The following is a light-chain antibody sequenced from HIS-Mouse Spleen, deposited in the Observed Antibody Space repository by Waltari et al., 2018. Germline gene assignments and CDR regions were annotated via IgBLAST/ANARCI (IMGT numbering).Light chain of an antibody. CDR2: RNN. V-gene: IGLV1-47*01. Sequence: QSVLTQPPSASGTPGQRVTIPCSGSSSNIGSNYVYWYQPLPGTAPKLLIYRNNQRPSGVPDRFSGSKSGTSASLAISGLRSEDEADYYCAAWDDSLSGPVFGGGTKLTVL. CDR3: AAWDDSLSGPV. J-gene: IGLJ3*02. CDR1: SSNIGSNY.